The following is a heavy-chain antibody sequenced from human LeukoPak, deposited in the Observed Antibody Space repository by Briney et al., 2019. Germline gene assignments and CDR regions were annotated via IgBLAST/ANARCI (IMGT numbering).Heavy chain of an antibody. CDR2: IKEDGSEK. CDR3: SKNPTRGYFDY. CDR1: GLTFSNYW. Sequence: PGGSLRLSCAASGLTFSNYWMSWVRQAPGKGLEWVANIKEDGSEKYYVDSMKGRFTISRDNAKSSLYLQMSSLRVEDTAVYYFSKNPTRGYFDYWGQGTLVNV. V-gene: IGHV3-7*03. J-gene: IGHJ4*01.